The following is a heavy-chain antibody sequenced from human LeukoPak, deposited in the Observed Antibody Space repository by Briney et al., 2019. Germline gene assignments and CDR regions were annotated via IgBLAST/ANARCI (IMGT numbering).Heavy chain of an antibody. V-gene: IGHV3-7*01. Sequence: GGSLRLSCAASGFTFSSYWMGWVRQAPGKGLEWVANIKQDGSEKYYVDSVKGRFTISRDNAKNSLYLQMNSLRAEDTAVYYCARGPTYYDFWSGPNGGNWFDPWGQGTLVTVSS. CDR2: IKQDGSEK. J-gene: IGHJ5*02. D-gene: IGHD3-3*01. CDR1: GFTFSSYW. CDR3: ARGPTYYDFWSGPNGGNWFDP.